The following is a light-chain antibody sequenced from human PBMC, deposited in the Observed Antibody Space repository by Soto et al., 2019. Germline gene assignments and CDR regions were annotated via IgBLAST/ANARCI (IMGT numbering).Light chain of an antibody. CDR2: GAS. CDR3: QQYAASSWP. Sequence: MVMTQSPATLSVSPGERATLSCRASQSVSSNLAWYQQKPGQAPRLLIYGASTRATGIPARFSGSGSGTDFTLTISRLDNEDFAMYYCQQYAASSWPFGQGTKVDIK. CDR1: QSVSSN. V-gene: IGKV3-15*01. J-gene: IGKJ1*01.